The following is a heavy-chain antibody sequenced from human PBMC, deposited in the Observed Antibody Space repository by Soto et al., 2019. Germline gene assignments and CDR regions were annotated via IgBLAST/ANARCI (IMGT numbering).Heavy chain of an antibody. CDR3: ARDSIRVPADFDY. D-gene: IGHD1-20*01. CDR2: IWSDGNNR. V-gene: IGHV3-33*01. Sequence: GGSLRLSCAASGFTFTNYGFHWVRQAPGKGLEWVAAIWSDGNNRYNGGAVEGRFTISKDNSKSMLYLQMNDLRVEDTALYYCARDSIRVPADFDYWGQGTLVTVSS. J-gene: IGHJ4*02. CDR1: GFTFTNYG.